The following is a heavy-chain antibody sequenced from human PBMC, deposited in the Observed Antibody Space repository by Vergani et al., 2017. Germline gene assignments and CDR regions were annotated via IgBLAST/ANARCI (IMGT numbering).Heavy chain of an antibody. CDR2: LYYSGST. Sequence: QVQLQESGPGLVQPSETLSLTCTVSGGSVSSGTYYWSWIRQPPGKGLEWIGYLYYSGSTNYNPSLKSRVTISVDTSKNQVSLKVSSVTAADTAVYYCARDRGVASGYFDYWGQGTLVTVSS. CDR3: ARDRGVASGYFDY. D-gene: IGHD2-15*01. CDR1: GGSVSSGTYY. J-gene: IGHJ4*02. V-gene: IGHV4-61*01.